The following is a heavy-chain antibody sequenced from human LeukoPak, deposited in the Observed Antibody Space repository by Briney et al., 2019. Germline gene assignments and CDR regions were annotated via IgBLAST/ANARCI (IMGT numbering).Heavy chain of an antibody. V-gene: IGHV3-21*01. CDR2: ISSSSSYI. D-gene: IGHD1-1*01. J-gene: IGHJ4*02. Sequence: PGGSLRLSCAASGFTFSSYSMNWVRQAPGKGLEWVSSISSSSSYIHYADSVKGRFTISRDNAKNSLYLQMNSLRAEDTAVYYCAKGVYMDYWGQGTLVTVSS. CDR1: GFTFSSYS. CDR3: AKGVYMDY.